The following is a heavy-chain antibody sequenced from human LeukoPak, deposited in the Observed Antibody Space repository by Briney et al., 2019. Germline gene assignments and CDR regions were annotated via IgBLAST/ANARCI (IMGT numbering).Heavy chain of an antibody. CDR2: IYYSGST. CDR1: GATINDKY. CDR3: ARYSRNDDYILDY. D-gene: IGHD4-17*01. Sequence: SETLSLTCTVSGATINDKYWSWIRQAPGKGLEWIGYIYYSGSTNYNPALKSRVTMSVDTSRNQFPLKVSSLTAAATAVYYCARYSRNDDYILDYWGQGILVTVSS. J-gene: IGHJ4*02. V-gene: IGHV4-59*01.